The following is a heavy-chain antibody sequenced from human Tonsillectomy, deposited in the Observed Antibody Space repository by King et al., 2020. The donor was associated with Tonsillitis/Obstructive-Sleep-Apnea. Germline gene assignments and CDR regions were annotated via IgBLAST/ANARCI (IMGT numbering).Heavy chain of an antibody. CDR2: IYYGGST. D-gene: IGHD3-22*01. CDR1: GGSISSYY. Sequence: QLQESGPGLVKPSETLSLTCTVSGGSISSYYWSWLRQPPGKGLEWIGYIYYGGSTNYNPSLKSRVTISVDTSKNQFSLKLSSVTAADTAVYYCARLYDSSGYYYGVLDYWGQGTLVTVSS. CDR3: ARLYDSSGYYYGVLDY. J-gene: IGHJ4*02. V-gene: IGHV4-59*08.